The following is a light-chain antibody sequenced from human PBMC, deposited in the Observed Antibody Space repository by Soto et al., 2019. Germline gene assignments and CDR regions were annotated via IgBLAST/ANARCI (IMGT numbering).Light chain of an antibody. Sequence: EIVVTQSPATSSPSPGQRGNLFLXXXQSVSSYLAWYQQKPGQAPRLLIYDASNRATGIPARFSGSGSGTDFTLTISSLEPEDFAVYYCQQRSNWPPTWTFGQGTKVDIK. CDR1: QSVSSY. J-gene: IGKJ1*01. V-gene: IGKV3-11*01. CDR3: QQRSNWPPTWT. CDR2: DAS.